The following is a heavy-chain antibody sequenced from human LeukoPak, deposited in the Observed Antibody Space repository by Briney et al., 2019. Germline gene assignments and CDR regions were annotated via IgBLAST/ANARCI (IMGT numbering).Heavy chain of an antibody. J-gene: IGHJ4*02. CDR1: GFTFSSYE. CDR3: ARANRYFGAYYFDY. Sequence: GGSLRLSCAASGFTFSSYEMNWVRQAPGKGLEWVSYISSSGSTIYYADSVKGRFTISRDNAKNTLYLQMNSLRAEDTAVYYCARANRYFGAYYFDYWGQGTLVTVSS. V-gene: IGHV3-48*03. D-gene: IGHD3-9*01. CDR2: ISSSGSTI.